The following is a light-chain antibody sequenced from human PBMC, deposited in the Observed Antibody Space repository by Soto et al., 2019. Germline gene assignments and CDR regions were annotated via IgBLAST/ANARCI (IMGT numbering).Light chain of an antibody. CDR1: QSLLDSTDNKNY. V-gene: IGKV4-1*01. Sequence: DIVMTQSPESLSVSLGERATINCKSNQSLLDSTDNKNYLAWYQQKPGQPPTVLISWASTRESGVPDRFTGSGSGTDFTLTISSLQAEDVATYYCQQYYSDITFGGGTKLEIK. CDR3: QQYYSDIT. J-gene: IGKJ4*01. CDR2: WAS.